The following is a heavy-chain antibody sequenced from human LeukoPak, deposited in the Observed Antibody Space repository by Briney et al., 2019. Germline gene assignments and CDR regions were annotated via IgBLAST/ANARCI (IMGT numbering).Heavy chain of an antibody. CDR1: GDSVSSDSAV. CDR2: TYYRSNKWNS. V-gene: IGHV6-1*01. D-gene: IGHD3-10*01. CDR3: ARDGSASFFNL. Sequence: SQTLSLTCAISGDSVSSDSAVWNWIRQSPSRGLEWLGRTYYRSNKWNSHYADSVKSRLTIKPDTSRNQFSLQLNSVTPEDTAVYYCARDGSASFFNLWGQGTLVTVSS. J-gene: IGHJ5*02.